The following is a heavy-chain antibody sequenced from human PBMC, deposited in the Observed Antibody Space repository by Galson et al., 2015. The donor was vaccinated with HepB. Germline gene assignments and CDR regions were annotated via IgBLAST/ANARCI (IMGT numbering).Heavy chain of an antibody. D-gene: IGHD3-9*01. J-gene: IGHJ1*01. Sequence: SVKVSGKATGYTFTESYIHWVRQAPGQGLEWMGRVNPISGGANHAPRFQGRVTMTRDAALSTAYMELNGLRSADTGSYYCTREVPPGDFESWGQGTLAIASS. CDR1: GYTFTESY. CDR3: TREVPPGDFES. CDR2: VNPISGGA. V-gene: IGHV1-2*05.